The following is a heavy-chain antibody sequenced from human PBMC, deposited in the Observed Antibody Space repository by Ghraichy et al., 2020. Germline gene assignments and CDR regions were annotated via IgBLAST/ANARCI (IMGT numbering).Heavy chain of an antibody. J-gene: IGHJ4*02. Sequence: LNISCTVSGAPISRFYWSWIRQPPGKGLEWIGYIYNSGSTNYDPSLKSRLTISVDTSKNQFSLKLSSATAADTAVYYCARDGDGNPYAGFDYWGQGALVTVSS. V-gene: IGHV4-59*01. CDR1: GAPISRFY. CDR2: IYNSGST. CDR3: ARDGDGNPYAGFDY. D-gene: IGHD5-24*01.